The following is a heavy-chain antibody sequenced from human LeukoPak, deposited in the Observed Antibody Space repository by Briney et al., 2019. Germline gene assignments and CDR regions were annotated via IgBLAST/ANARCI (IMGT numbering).Heavy chain of an antibody. CDR3: AKPSGPGSDGYIDY. CDR1: GFTFRNYG. Sequence: PGRSLRLSCAASGFTFRNYGMHWVRQAPGKGLEWVATTSYEGSEKYYADSVKGRFTISRDNSKNTLYLQMSSLRAEDTAVYYCAKPSGPGSDGYIDYWGQGTLVTVSS. V-gene: IGHV3-30*18. CDR2: TSYEGSEK. D-gene: IGHD3-10*01. J-gene: IGHJ4*02.